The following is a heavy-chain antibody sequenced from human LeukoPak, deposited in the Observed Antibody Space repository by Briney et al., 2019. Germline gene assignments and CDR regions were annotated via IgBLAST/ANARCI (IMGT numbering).Heavy chain of an antibody. CDR3: ARVVVIIHFFDC. CDR1: GGSFSGYY. J-gene: IGHJ4*02. D-gene: IGHD3-22*01. V-gene: IGHV4-34*01. Sequence: PSETLSLTCAVYGGSFSGYYWSWIRQPPGKGLEWIGEINHSGSTNYNPSLNSRLTISVDTSKNQFSLKLSSVTPADTAVYYCARVVVIIHFFDCWGQGTLVTVSS. CDR2: INHSGST.